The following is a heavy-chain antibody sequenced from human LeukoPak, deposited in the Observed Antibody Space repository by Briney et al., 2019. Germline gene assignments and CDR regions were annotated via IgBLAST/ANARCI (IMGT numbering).Heavy chain of an antibody. V-gene: IGHV4-39*01. CDR1: GGSISSSSYY. J-gene: IGHJ4*02. CDR2: NSGSA. CDR3: ARHKGSWAYCGGDCYSGYFDY. D-gene: IGHD2-21*02. Sequence: PSETLSLTCTVSGGSISSSSYYWGWIRQPPGKGLEWIGSNSGSAYYNPSLKSRATISVDTSKNQFSLKLGSLTAADTAVHYCARHKGSWAYCGGDCYSGYFDYWGQGTLVTVSS.